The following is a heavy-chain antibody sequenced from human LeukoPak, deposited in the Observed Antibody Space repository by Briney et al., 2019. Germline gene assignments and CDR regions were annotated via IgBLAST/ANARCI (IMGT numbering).Heavy chain of an antibody. CDR3: ARTSARGAQFDY. CDR1: GGSISNYY. Sequence: SETLSLTCTVSGGSISNYYWSWLRQPAGMGLEWIGRIYASGSTNYNPSLTSRVTMSVDTSNNQFSLNLSSVTAADTAVYYCARTSARGAQFDYWGQGTLVTVSS. J-gene: IGHJ4*02. CDR2: IYASGST. V-gene: IGHV4-4*07. D-gene: IGHD3-10*01.